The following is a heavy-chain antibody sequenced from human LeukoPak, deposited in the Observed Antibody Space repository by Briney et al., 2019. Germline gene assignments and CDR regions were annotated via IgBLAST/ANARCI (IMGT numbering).Heavy chain of an antibody. J-gene: IGHJ5*02. V-gene: IGHV3-21*01. CDR3: ARWRDYYDSSGYSNWFDP. D-gene: IGHD3-22*01. CDR1: GFTFSSYS. Sequence: GGSLRLSCAASGFTFSSYSMNWVRQAPGKGLEWVSSISSSSSYIYYADSVKGRFTISRDNAKNSLYLQMNSLRAEDTAVYYCARWRDYYDSSGYSNWFDPWGQGTLVTVSS. CDR2: ISSSSSYI.